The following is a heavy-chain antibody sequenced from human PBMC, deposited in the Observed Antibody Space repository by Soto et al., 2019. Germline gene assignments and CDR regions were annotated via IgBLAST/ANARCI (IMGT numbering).Heavy chain of an antibody. V-gene: IGHV4-34*01. J-gene: IGHJ4*02. CDR3: ASGMTTIVFEDY. CDR2: INHSGST. CDR1: GGSFSGYY. D-gene: IGHD4-17*01. Sequence: QVQLQQWGAGLLKPSETLSLTCAVYGGSFSGYYWSWIRQPPGKGLEWIGEINHSGSTNYNPSLKSRVTISVDTSKNQFSLKLSSVTAADTAVYYCASGMTTIVFEDYWGQGTLVTVSS.